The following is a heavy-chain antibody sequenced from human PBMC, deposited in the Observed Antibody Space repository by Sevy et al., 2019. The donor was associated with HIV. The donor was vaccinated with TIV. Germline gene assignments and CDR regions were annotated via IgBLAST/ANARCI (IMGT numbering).Heavy chain of an antibody. CDR1: GFTFSTYG. V-gene: IGHV3-30*04. Sequence: GGSLRLSCTASGFTFSTYGLHWVRQAPGKGLEWVAVILYDGSNKYYADSVKGRFTISRDNAKNSLYLQMNSLRAEDTAVYYCARDEGGIVVVPAAIHAFDIWGQGTMVTVSS. D-gene: IGHD2-2*01. J-gene: IGHJ3*02. CDR3: ARDEGGIVVVPAAIHAFDI. CDR2: ILYDGSNK.